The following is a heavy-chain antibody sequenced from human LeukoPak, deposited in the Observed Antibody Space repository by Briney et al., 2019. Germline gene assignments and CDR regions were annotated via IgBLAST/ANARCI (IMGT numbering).Heavy chain of an antibody. CDR3: AKGRNEDGDAALNY. CDR1: GFTFSSYA. V-gene: IGHV3-23*01. D-gene: IGHD4-17*01. J-gene: IGHJ4*02. CDR2: ISGSGGNT. Sequence: PGGSLRLSCAASGFTFSSYAMSWVRQASGKGLEGVSSISGSGGNTFYADSVKGRFTISRDNSKNTLYLQMNSLRAEDTAAYHCAKGRNEDGDAALNYWGQGTLVTVSS.